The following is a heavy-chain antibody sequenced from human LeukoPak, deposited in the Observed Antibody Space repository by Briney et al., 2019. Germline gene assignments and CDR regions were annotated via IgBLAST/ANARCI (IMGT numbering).Heavy chain of an antibody. CDR2: ISSSSSYI. CDR1: GFTFSSYS. Sequence: GGSLRLSCAASGFTFSSYSMSWVRQAPGKGLEWVSSISSSSSYIYYADSVKGRFTISRDNAKNSLYLQMNSLRAEDTAVYYCARDVYYDIPFGFDPWGQGTLVTVSS. CDR3: ARDVYYDIPFGFDP. D-gene: IGHD3-9*01. V-gene: IGHV3-21*01. J-gene: IGHJ5*02.